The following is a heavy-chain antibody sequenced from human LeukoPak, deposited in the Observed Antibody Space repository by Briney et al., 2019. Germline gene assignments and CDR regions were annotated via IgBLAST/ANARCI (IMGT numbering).Heavy chain of an antibody. D-gene: IGHD2-15*01. J-gene: IGHJ4*02. V-gene: IGHV3-21*01. CDR1: GFTLSSYS. Sequence: PGGSLRLSCAASGFTLSSYSMSWVRQAPGKGLEWVSSVGSSSSYIYYADSVRGRFTVSRDNAKNSLYLQMNGLRAEDTAVYYCARGWSSYYFDYWGQGTLVTVSS. CDR2: VGSSSSYI. CDR3: ARGWSSYYFDY.